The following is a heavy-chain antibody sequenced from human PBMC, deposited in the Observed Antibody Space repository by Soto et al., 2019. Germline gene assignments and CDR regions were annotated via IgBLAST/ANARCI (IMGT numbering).Heavy chain of an antibody. CDR1: GGTFSSYT. CDR2: IIPILGIA. D-gene: IGHD6-6*01. V-gene: IGHV1-69*04. CDR3: ARDQGSSYRFDP. J-gene: IGHJ5*02. Sequence: SVKVSCKASGGTFSSYTISWVRQAPGQGLEWMGRIIPILGIANYAQKLQGRVTITADKSTSTAYMELSSLRSEDTAVYYCARDQGSSYRFDPWGQGTLVTVSS.